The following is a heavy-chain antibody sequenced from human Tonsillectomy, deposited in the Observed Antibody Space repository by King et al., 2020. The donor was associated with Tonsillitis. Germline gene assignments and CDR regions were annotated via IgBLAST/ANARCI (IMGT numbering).Heavy chain of an antibody. Sequence: VQLVESGGGLVQPGGSLRLSCAVSGFTFSNFAMSWVRQAPGKGLEWVSVISGSGGSTYYADSVKGRFTISRENSKNTLYLQMNSLRSEDTSVYYCAKLAGTTSLYYFDYWGQGTLVTVSS. CDR2: ISGSGGST. J-gene: IGHJ4*02. V-gene: IGHV3-23*04. CDR1: GFTFSNFA. CDR3: AKLAGTTSLYYFDY. D-gene: IGHD1-1*01.